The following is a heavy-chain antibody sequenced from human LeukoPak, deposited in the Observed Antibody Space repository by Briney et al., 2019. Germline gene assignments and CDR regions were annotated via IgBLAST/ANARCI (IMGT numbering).Heavy chain of an antibody. CDR3: ARPLFYYDSSGYDY. Sequence: PSETLSLTCTVSGGSINSNNYYWGWIRQPPGKGLEWIGSIYYSGSTYYNPSLKSRVTISVDTSKNQFSLKLSSVTAADTAVYYCARPLFYYDSSGYDYWGQGTLVAVSS. D-gene: IGHD3-22*01. J-gene: IGHJ4*02. CDR2: IYYSGST. CDR1: GGSINSNNYY. V-gene: IGHV4-39*01.